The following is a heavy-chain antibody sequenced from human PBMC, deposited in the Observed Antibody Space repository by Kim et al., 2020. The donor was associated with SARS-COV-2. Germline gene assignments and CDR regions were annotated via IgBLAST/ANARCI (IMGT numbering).Heavy chain of an antibody. CDR3: AKAPPTYYYGSGSYVFDY. CDR2: ISGSGGST. Sequence: GGSLRLSCAASGFTFNSYAMSWVRQAPGKGLEWVSAISGSGGSTYYADSVKGRFTISRDNSKNTLYLQMNSLRAEETAVYYCAKAPPTYYYGSGSYVFDYWGQGALVTLSS. V-gene: IGHV3-23*01. D-gene: IGHD3-10*01. CDR1: GFTFNSYA. J-gene: IGHJ4*02.